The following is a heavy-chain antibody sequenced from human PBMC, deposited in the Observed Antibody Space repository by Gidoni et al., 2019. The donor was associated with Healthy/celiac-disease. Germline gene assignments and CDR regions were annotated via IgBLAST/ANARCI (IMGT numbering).Heavy chain of an antibody. CDR2: ISSDGGST. J-gene: IGHJ4*02. Sequence: QLVVSGGCLAQPGRSLRRPCAASAFTCGNYAMHWARQAPGKGLEYVSAISSDGGSTYYADSVKGRFTISRDNSKNTLYLQMSSLRAEDTAVYYCVSRKGAISTPLWYWGQGALVTVSS. V-gene: IGHV3-64D*06. CDR1: AFTCGNYA. D-gene: IGHD3-10*01. CDR3: VSRKGAISTPLWY.